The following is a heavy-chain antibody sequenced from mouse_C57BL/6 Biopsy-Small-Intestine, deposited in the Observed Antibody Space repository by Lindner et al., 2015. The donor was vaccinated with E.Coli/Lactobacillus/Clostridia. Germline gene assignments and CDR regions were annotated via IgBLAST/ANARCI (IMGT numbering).Heavy chain of an antibody. D-gene: IGHD2-1*01. CDR1: GHAFSTYW. J-gene: IGHJ2*01. CDR3: ARSYGISFDY. Sequence: VQLQESGAELVKPGASVKISCKASGHAFSTYWMNWVKQRPGKGLEWIGQIYPGDGDTNYNGKFKGKATLTADKSSSTAYMQLSSLTSEDSAVYFCARSYGISFDYWGQGTTLTVSS. V-gene: IGHV1-80*01. CDR2: IYPGDGDT.